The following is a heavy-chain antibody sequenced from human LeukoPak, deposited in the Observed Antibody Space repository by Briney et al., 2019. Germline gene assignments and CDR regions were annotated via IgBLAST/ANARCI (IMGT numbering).Heavy chain of an antibody. D-gene: IGHD3-22*01. V-gene: IGHV4-38-2*01. J-gene: IGHJ4*02. CDR3: EPTLWLSLQPVYHY. CDR2: VYHSGST. Sequence: SETLSLTCAVSGYSISSGYYWGWIRQPPGKGREWIGSVYHSGSTYFNPSLRRRVPISVDRFKNQVSLMMRYVTAADPSGVYSEPTLWLSLQPVYHYLGRGILASDSS. CDR1: GYSISSGYY.